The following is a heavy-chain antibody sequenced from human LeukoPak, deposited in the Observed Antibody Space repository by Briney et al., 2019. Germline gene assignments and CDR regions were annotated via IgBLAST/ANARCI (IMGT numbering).Heavy chain of an antibody. CDR2: ISGSGGST. CDR1: GFTFSSYA. D-gene: IGHD3-3*01. CDR3: ARFGVVEKLSYGMDV. J-gene: IGHJ6*02. V-gene: IGHV3-23*01. Sequence: GGSLRLSCAASGFTFSSYAMGWVRQAPGKWLGWVSAISGSGGSTYYADSVKGRFTISRDNSKNTLYLQMNSLRAEDTAVYYCARFGVVEKLSYGMDVWGQGTTVTVSS.